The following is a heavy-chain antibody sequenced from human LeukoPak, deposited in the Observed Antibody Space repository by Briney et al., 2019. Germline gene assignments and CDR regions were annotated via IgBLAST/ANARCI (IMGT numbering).Heavy chain of an antibody. Sequence: SETLSLTCTVSGGSISSYYWSWIRQPPGKGLEWIGYIYYSGSTNYNPSLKSRVTISVDTSKNQFSLKLSSVTAADTAVYYCARDPNYSNYVFDYWGQGTLVTVSS. CDR1: GGSISSYY. CDR2: IYYSGST. CDR3: ARDPNYSNYVFDY. D-gene: IGHD4-11*01. V-gene: IGHV4-59*01. J-gene: IGHJ4*02.